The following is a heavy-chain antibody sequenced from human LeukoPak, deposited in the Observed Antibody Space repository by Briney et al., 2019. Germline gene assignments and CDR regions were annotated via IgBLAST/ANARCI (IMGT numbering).Heavy chain of an antibody. CDR3: AKDLGYDYVWGEGNFYDY. CDR1: GFTFSSYG. CDR2: ISGSGGST. Sequence: PGGTLRLSCAASGFTFSSYGMSWVRQAPGKGLEWVSAISGSGGSTYYADSVKGRFTISRDNSKNTLYLQMNSLRVEDTAVYYCAKDLGYDYVWGEGNFYDYWGQGTLVTVSS. D-gene: IGHD3-16*01. J-gene: IGHJ4*02. V-gene: IGHV3-23*01.